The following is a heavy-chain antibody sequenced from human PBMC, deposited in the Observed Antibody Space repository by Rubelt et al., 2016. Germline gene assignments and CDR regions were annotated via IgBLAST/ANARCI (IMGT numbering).Heavy chain of an antibody. Sequence: QVQLQESGPGLVKPSETLSLTCPVSGDSITSFYWSWIRQPPGKGLEWIGYVHHSGSSNTNTSFRVRVFMSVDTSRNQYYLTLTAVTAADTALYYCARHVVAAAPLGVWGQGTMVTVSS. CDR2: VHHSGSS. CDR1: GDSITSFY. V-gene: IGHV4-59*08. CDR3: ARHVVAAAPLGV. D-gene: IGHD6-13*01. J-gene: IGHJ3*01.